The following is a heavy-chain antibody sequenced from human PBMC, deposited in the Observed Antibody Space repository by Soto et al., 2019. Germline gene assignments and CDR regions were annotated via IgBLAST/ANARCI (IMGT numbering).Heavy chain of an antibody. D-gene: IGHD3-10*01. J-gene: IGHJ5*02. CDR1: GGSFSSKSVY. CDR2: IHYDEGT. V-gene: IGHV4-39*07. CDR3: ARYHYGVDWFDP. Sequence: SETLSLTCTVSGGSFSSKSVYWAWIRQPPGQGLEWIGSIHYDEGTYYNPSLKSRVHISIDTSKSEFSLKVNSVTAADTAVYFCARYHYGVDWFDPWGRGTLVTVSS.